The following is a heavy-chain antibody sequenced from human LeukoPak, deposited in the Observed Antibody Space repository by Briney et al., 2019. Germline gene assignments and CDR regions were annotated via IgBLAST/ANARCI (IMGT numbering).Heavy chain of an antibody. CDR3: ARVGVGTVTTWDY. V-gene: IGHV3-48*04. D-gene: IGHD4-17*01. CDR1: GFTFSSYW. J-gene: IGHJ4*02. Sequence: GGSLRLSCAASGFTFSSYWMSWVRQAPGKGLEWVSYISLSGTTIYYADSVKGRFTISRDNAKNSPYLQMNSLRAEDTAVYYCARVGVGTVTTWDYWGQGTLVTVSS. CDR2: ISLSGTTI.